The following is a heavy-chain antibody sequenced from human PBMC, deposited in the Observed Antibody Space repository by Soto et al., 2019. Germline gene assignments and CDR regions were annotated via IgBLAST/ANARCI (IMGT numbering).Heavy chain of an antibody. V-gene: IGHV4-31*03. Sequence: SETLSLTCTVSGGSISSGGYYWSWIRQHPGKGLEWIGYIYYSGSTYYNPSLKSRVTISVDTSKNQFSLKLSSVTAADTAVYYCARDSRFRLDGMDVWGQGTTVTVSS. CDR1: GGSISSGGYY. CDR2: IYYSGST. CDR3: ARDSRFRLDGMDV. D-gene: IGHD3-10*01. J-gene: IGHJ6*02.